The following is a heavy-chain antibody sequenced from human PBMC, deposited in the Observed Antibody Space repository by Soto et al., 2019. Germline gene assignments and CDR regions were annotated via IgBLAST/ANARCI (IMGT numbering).Heavy chain of an antibody. Sequence: QSGGSLRLSCAASGFTFSSYGMHWVRQAPGKGLEWVAVISYDGSNKYYADSVKGRFTISRDNSKNTLYLQMNSLRAEDTAVYYCAKGYFTMIVVAYFDYWGQGTLVTVSS. CDR3: AKGYFTMIVVAYFDY. CDR1: GFTFSSYG. J-gene: IGHJ4*02. D-gene: IGHD3-22*01. CDR2: ISYDGSNK. V-gene: IGHV3-30*18.